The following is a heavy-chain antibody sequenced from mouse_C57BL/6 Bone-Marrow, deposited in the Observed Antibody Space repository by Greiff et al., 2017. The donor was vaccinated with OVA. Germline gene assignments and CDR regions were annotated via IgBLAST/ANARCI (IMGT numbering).Heavy chain of an antibody. Sequence: VQLQQPGAELVKPGASVKLSCKASGYTFTSYWMHWVKQRPGQGLEWIGMIHPNSCSTNLHEKFKSKATLTVDKSLSTAYRQLSSLTSEDSAVYYCARNYYYGSSYEYFDVWGTGTTVTVSS. CDR1: GYTFTSYW. J-gene: IGHJ1*03. CDR3: ARNYYYGSSYEYFDV. V-gene: IGHV1-64*01. CDR2: IHPNSCST. D-gene: IGHD1-1*01.